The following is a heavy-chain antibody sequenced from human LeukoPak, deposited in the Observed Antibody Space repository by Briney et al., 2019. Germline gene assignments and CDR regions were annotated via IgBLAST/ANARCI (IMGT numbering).Heavy chain of an antibody. Sequence: SVKVSCKASGGTFSSYAISWVRQAPGQGLEWVGRIIPILGIANYAQKFQGRVTITADKSTSTAYMELSSLRSEDTAVYYCARGILRYNWNDAYYYYGMDVWGQGTTVTVSS. CDR3: ARGILRYNWNDAYYYYGMDV. CDR1: GGTFSSYA. J-gene: IGHJ6*02. CDR2: IIPILGIA. D-gene: IGHD1-1*01. V-gene: IGHV1-69*04.